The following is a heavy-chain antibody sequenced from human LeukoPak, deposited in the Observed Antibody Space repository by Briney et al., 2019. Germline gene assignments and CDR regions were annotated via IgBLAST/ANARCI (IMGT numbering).Heavy chain of an antibody. CDR3: ARFIGAADTIDY. Sequence: KPSETLSLTCTVSGGSTSSSSYYWGWIRQPPGKGLEWIGSIYYSGSTYYNPSLNSRVTISVDTSKNPFSLKLSSVTAADTAVYYCARFIGAADTIDYWGQGTLVTVSS. D-gene: IGHD6-13*01. V-gene: IGHV4-39*01. CDR2: IYYSGST. CDR1: GGSTSSSSYY. J-gene: IGHJ4*02.